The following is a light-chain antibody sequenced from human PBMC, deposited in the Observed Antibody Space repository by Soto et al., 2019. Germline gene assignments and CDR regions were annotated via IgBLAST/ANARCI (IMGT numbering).Light chain of an antibody. J-gene: IGKJ1*01. V-gene: IGKV1-8*01. CDR3: QQYYSYPWA. Sequence: AIRMTQSPSSFSASTGDGVTITCRASQGIGSYLAWYQQKPGRAPKLLIYAASTLQSGVPSRFSGSGSGTDFTLTISCLQSEDFATYYCQQYYSYPWAFGQGTKVDI. CDR2: AAS. CDR1: QGIGSY.